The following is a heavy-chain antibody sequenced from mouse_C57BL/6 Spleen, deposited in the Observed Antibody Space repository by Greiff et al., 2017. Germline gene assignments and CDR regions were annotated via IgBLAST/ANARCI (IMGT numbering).Heavy chain of an antibody. V-gene: IGHV3-6*01. CDR2: ISYDGSN. CDR3: ARDHYDYDVGAMDY. Sequence: EVKLQESGPGLVKPSQSLSLTCSVTGYSITSGYYWNWIRQFPGNKLEWMGYISYDGSNKYNPSLKNRISITRDTSKNQFFLKLNSVTTEDTATYYCARDHYDYDVGAMDYWGQGTSVTVSS. D-gene: IGHD2-4*01. J-gene: IGHJ4*01. CDR1: GYSITSGYY.